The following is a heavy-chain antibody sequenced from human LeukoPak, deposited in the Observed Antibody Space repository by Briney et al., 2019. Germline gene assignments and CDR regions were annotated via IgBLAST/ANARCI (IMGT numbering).Heavy chain of an antibody. Sequence: PGGSLRLSCVASGFTFSSYSMNWVRQAPGKGLEWVSSISSSSSYIYYADSVKGRFTISRDNAKNSLYLQMNSLRAEDTAVYYCARFELRYFDWLLSDDAFDIWGQGTMVTVSS. CDR2: ISSSSSYI. CDR3: ARFELRYFDWLLSDDAFDI. CDR1: GFTFSSYS. D-gene: IGHD3-9*01. V-gene: IGHV3-21*01. J-gene: IGHJ3*02.